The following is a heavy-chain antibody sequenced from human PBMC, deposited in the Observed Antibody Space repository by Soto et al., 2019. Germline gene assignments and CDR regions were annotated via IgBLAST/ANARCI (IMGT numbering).Heavy chain of an antibody. J-gene: IGHJ4*02. Sequence: QVQLVQSGAEVKKPGSSVKVSCKASGGTFSSYAISWVRQAPGQGLEWMGGIIPIFGTANYAQKFQGRVTITADESTSTAYRELSSLRSEDTAVYYCASADHSGPFMITFGGANYWGQGTLVTVSS. D-gene: IGHD3-16*01. V-gene: IGHV1-69*01. CDR3: ASADHSGPFMITFGGANY. CDR2: IIPIFGTA. CDR1: GGTFSSYA.